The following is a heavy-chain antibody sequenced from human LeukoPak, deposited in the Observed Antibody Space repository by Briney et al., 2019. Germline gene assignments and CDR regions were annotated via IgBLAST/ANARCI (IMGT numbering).Heavy chain of an antibody. CDR2: INPSDGST. Sequence: ASVKVSCKASGYTFTSYYMHWVRQAPGQGLEWMGIINPSDGSTNYARNFQGRVTMTRDTSTSTVYMELSSLRSEDTAVYYCARVVGDSSGWETLDYWGQGTLVTVSS. CDR3: ARVVGDSSGWETLDY. CDR1: GYTFTSYY. V-gene: IGHV1-46*01. J-gene: IGHJ4*02. D-gene: IGHD6-19*01.